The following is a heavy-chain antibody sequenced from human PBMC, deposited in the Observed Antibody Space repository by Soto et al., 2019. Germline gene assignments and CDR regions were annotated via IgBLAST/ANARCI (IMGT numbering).Heavy chain of an antibody. CDR1: GYTFTSYD. D-gene: IGHD6-13*01. Sequence: ASVKVSCKASGYTFTSYDINWVRQATGQGLEWMGWMNPNSGNTGYAQKFQGRVTMTRNTSISTAYMELSSLRSEDTAVYYCARFLSSLDGRSNWFDPWGQGTLVTVSS. J-gene: IGHJ5*02. CDR2: MNPNSGNT. CDR3: ARFLSSLDGRSNWFDP. V-gene: IGHV1-8*01.